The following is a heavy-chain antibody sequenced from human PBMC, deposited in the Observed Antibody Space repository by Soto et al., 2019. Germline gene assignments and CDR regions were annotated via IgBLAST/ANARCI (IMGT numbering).Heavy chain of an antibody. CDR3: ARASGSNIHFDY. Sequence: EVQLVESGGGLVQPGGSLRLSCAASGLTFSSYWMHWVRQAPGKGLVWVSRINTDGSSTTYAYSVKGRFTISRDNTKKTLYLQMNSLRVEDTAVYYCARASGSNIHFDYWGQGTLVTVSS. J-gene: IGHJ4*02. D-gene: IGHD1-26*01. CDR2: INTDGSST. CDR1: GLTFSSYW. V-gene: IGHV3-74*01.